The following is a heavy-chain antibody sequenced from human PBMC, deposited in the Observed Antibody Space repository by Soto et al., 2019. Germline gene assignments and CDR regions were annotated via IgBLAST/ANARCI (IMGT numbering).Heavy chain of an antibody. Sequence: ASVKVSCKVSGYTLTELSMHWVRQAPGKGLEWMGGFDPEDGETIYAQKFQGRVTMTEDTSTDTAYMELSSLRSDYTAVYYCATGSWEAGTGFDYWGQGTLVTVSS. CDR2: FDPEDGET. J-gene: IGHJ4*02. D-gene: IGHD6-19*01. CDR3: ATGSWEAGTGFDY. CDR1: GYTLTELS. V-gene: IGHV1-24*01.